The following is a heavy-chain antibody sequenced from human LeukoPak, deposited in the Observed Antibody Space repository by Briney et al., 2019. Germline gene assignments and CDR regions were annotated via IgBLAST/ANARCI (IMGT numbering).Heavy chain of an antibody. CDR1: NASISSNTYY. D-gene: IGHD3-16*01. J-gene: IGHJ4*02. CDR3: ATYKYDYVWGNQHFDY. Sequence: SETLSLTCTVSNASISSNTYYRAWIRQPPGKGLEYIGSINYRGSTYYNPSLKSRVTLSVDTSKNQYSLKLNSVTAADTAVYYCATYKYDYVWGNQHFDYWGQGTLVAVSS. V-gene: IGHV4-39*07. CDR2: INYRGST.